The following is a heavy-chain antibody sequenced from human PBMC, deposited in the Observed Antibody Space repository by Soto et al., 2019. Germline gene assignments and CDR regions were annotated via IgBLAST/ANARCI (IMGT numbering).Heavy chain of an antibody. J-gene: IGHJ6*02. CDR2: IYYSGST. CDR1: GGSVNTADYF. Sequence: QVRLEESGPGLVKPSETLSLICSVSGGSVNTADYFWSWIRHHPENGLEWIGSIYYSGSTRYNPSFKTRATLSIDTSKKQFSLRLNSVTVADTAVYFCARDADYGGSRGGMDVWGRGTTVTVSS. V-gene: IGHV4-31*03. D-gene: IGHD4-17*01. CDR3: ARDADYGGSRGGMDV.